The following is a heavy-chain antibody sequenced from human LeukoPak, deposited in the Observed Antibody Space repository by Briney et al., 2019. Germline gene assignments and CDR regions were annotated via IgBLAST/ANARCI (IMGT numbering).Heavy chain of an antibody. CDR1: GGSTSSYY. D-gene: IGHD2-2*01. J-gene: IGHJ6*03. V-gene: IGHV4-4*09. Sequence: PSETLSLTCTVSGGSTSSYYWSWIRQPPGKGLEWIGYIYTSGSTNYNPSLKSRVTISVDTSKNQFSLKLSSVTAADTAVYYCATNAVPYYYYYMDVWGKGTTVTVSS. CDR2: IYTSGST. CDR3: ATNAVPYYYYYMDV.